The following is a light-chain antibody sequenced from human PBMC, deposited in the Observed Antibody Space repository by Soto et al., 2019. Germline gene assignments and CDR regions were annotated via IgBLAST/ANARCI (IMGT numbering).Light chain of an antibody. CDR2: AAS. J-gene: IGKJ2*01. CDR3: QQSYNTPPYT. V-gene: IGKV1-39*01. CDR1: QSISTY. Sequence: DIQMTQSPSSLSASVGDRVTITCRASQSISTYLNWYQQKPGKAPNLLIYAASSLHSGVPSRFSGSGSATDFTLTISGLQPEDVATYYCQQSYNTPPYTFGQGTKLEIK.